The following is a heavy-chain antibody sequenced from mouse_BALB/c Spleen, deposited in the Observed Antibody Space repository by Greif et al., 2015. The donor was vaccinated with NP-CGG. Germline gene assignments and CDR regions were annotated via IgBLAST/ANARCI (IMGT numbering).Heavy chain of an antibody. CDR1: GFSIKDYY. CDR3: ARVATGFAY. CDR2: IDPENGNT. Sequence: LVESGAELVRPGALVKLSCKASGFSIKDYYMHWVKQRPEQGLEWIGWIDPENGNTIYDPKFQGKASITADTSSNTAYLQLSSLTSEDTAVYYCARVATGFAYWGQGTLVTVSA. J-gene: IGHJ3*01. D-gene: IGHD1-1*01. V-gene: IGHV14-1*02.